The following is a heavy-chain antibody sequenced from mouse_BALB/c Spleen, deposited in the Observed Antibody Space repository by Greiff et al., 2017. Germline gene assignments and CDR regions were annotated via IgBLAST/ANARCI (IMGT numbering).Heavy chain of an antibody. Sequence: QVQLKQPGAELVKPGASVKLSCKASGYTFTSYYMYWVKQRPGQGLEWIGGINPSNGGTNFNKKFKSKATLTVDKSSSTAYMQLSSLTSEDSAVYYCTRAKLNYYGAMDYWGQGTSVTVSS. D-gene: IGHD1-1*01. CDR2: INPSNGGT. CDR1: GYTFTSYY. CDR3: TRAKLNYYGAMDY. V-gene: IGHV1S81*02. J-gene: IGHJ4*01.